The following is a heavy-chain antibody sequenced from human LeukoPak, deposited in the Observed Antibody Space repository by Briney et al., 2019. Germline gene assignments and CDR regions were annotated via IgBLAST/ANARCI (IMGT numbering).Heavy chain of an antibody. J-gene: IGHJ5*02. Sequence: SETLSLTCAVYGGSFSGYYWSWIRQPPGKGLEWIGEINHSGSTNYNPSLKSRVTISVDTSKNQFSLKLSSVTAADTAVYYCAKDPSDCSGGSCYSGTWFDPWGQGTLVTVSS. CDR2: INHSGST. D-gene: IGHD2-15*01. CDR3: AKDPSDCSGGSCYSGTWFDP. V-gene: IGHV4-34*01. CDR1: GGSFSGYY.